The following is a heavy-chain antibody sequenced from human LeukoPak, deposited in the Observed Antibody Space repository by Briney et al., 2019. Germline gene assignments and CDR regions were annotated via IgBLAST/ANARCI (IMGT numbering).Heavy chain of an antibody. CDR1: GFTFSSYW. CDR2: IYSGGST. CDR3: ARWGGRYPFDY. V-gene: IGHV3-53*05. J-gene: IGHJ4*02. Sequence: PGGSLRLSCAASGFTFSSYWMSWVRQAPGKGLEWVSVIYSGGSTYYADSVKGRFTISRDNSKNTLYLQMGSLRTEDMAVYYCARWGGRYPFDYWGQGTLVTVSS. D-gene: IGHD6-19*01.